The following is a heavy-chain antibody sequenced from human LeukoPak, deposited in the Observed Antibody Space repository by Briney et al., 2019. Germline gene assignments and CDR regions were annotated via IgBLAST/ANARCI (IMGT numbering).Heavy chain of an antibody. J-gene: IGHJ4*02. V-gene: IGHV4-30-4*01. CDR2: IYYSGST. CDR3: ARGGRWLQLKGDFDY. Sequence: PSQTLSLTCTVSGGSISSGDYYWSWIRQPPGKGLEWIGYIYYSGSTYYNPSLKSRVTISVDTSKNQFSLKLSSVTAADTAVYYCARGGRWLQLKGDFDYWGQGTLVTVSS. D-gene: IGHD5-24*01. CDR1: GGSISSGDYY.